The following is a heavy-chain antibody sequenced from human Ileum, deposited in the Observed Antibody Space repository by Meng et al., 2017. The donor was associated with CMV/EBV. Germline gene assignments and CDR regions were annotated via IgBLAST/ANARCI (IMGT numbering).Heavy chain of an antibody. J-gene: IGHJ4*02. Sequence: LSCAVSGLTVSHDYMNWVRQAPGKGLEWVSVIYTGGSTDYADSVKGRFTISRDNSKNTLYLQMNSLRPEDTAVYYCARGGSYYGYFDYWGQGTLVTVSS. V-gene: IGHV3-66*02. CDR3: ARGGSYYGYFDY. D-gene: IGHD1-26*01. CDR2: IYTGGST. CDR1: GLTVSHDY.